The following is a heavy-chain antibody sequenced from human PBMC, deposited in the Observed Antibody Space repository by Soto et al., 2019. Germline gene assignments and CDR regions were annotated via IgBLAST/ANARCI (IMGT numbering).Heavy chain of an antibody. D-gene: IGHD1-7*01. CDR3: AREYNWNYGLDYYYGMDV. J-gene: IGHJ6*02. V-gene: IGHV3-30-3*01. CDR1: GFTFSSYA. Sequence: QVQLVESGGGVVQPGRSLRLSCAASGFTFSSYAMHWVRQAPGKGLEWVAVISYDGSNKYYADSVKGRFTISRDNSKNTLYLQMNRLRAEDTAVYYCAREYNWNYGLDYYYGMDVWGQGTTVTVSS. CDR2: ISYDGSNK.